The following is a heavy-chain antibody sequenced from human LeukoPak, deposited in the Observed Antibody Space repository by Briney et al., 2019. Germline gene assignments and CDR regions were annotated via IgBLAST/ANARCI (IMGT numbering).Heavy chain of an antibody. CDR2: ISSSGGTT. CDR1: GFTFSNYA. CDR3: AKGFWGGRGYYFDY. V-gene: IGHV3-23*01. Sequence: GGSLRLSCVASGFTFSNYAMNWVRQAPGKGLEWVSAISSSGGTTYYADSVKGRFTISRDNSKNTPYLQMKSLRVEDTAVYYCAKGFWGGRGYYFDYWGQGALVTVSS. D-gene: IGHD7-27*01. J-gene: IGHJ4*02.